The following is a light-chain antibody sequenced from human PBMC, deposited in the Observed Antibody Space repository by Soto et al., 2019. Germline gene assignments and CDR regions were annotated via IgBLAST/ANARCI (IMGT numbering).Light chain of an antibody. CDR2: DTS. V-gene: IGLV7-46*01. CDR3: LLSYGGARRV. J-gene: IGLJ2*01. CDR1: TGPVTSGHY. Sequence: QAVVTQEPSLTVSPGGTVTLTCGSSTGPVTSGHYPYWFQQKPGQAPRTLIYDTSNKHSWTPARFSGSLLGGKPALTLSGAQPEYEAEYFCLLSYGGARRVFGGGTKLTVL.